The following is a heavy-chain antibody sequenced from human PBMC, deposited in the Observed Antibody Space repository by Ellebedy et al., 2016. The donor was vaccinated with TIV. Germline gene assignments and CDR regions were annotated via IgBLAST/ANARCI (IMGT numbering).Heavy chain of an antibody. V-gene: IGHV3-48*01. CDR2: ISSSSSTI. J-gene: IGHJ3*02. CDR1: GFTFSSYS. CDR3: AREGDWEAFDI. Sequence: GGSLRLXCAASGFTFSSYSMNWVRQAPGKGLEWVSYISSSSSTIYYADSVKGRFTISRENAKNSLYLQMNSLRAGDTAVYYCAREGDWEAFDIWGQGTMVTVSS. D-gene: IGHD1-26*01.